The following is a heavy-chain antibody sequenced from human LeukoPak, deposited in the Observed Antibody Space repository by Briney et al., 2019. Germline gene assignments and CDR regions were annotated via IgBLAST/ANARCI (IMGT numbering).Heavy chain of an antibody. D-gene: IGHD3-22*01. CDR3: ARVGRGDSSGYSRWFDP. Sequence: ASVKVSCKASGYTFTSYGISWVRQAPGQGLEWMGWISAYNGNTNYAQKLQGRVTMTTDTSTSTAYMELRSLRSEDTAVYYCARVGRGDSSGYSRWFDPWGQGTLVTVSS. J-gene: IGHJ5*02. V-gene: IGHV1-18*01. CDR2: ISAYNGNT. CDR1: GYTFTSYG.